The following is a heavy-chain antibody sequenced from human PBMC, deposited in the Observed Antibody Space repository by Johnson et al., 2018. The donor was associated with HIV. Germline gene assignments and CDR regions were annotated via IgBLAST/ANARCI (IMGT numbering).Heavy chain of an antibody. CDR3: ARLRGYSGYDSFDI. J-gene: IGHJ3*02. CDR2: ISYDGSNK. Sequence: QVQLVESGGGVVQPGRSLRLSCAASGFTFSSYGMHWVRQAPGKGLEWVAVISYDGSNKYYADSVKGRFTISRDNSKNTLYLQMNSLRAEDTAVYYCARLRGYSGYDSFDIWGQGTMVTVSS. CDR1: GFTFSSYG. V-gene: IGHV3-30*03. D-gene: IGHD5-12*01.